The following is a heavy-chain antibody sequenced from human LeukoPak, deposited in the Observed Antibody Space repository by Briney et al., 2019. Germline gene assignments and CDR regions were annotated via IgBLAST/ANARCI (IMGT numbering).Heavy chain of an antibody. D-gene: IGHD6-19*01. J-gene: IGHJ4*02. Sequence: PGGSLRLSCAAYGFTFSSYVMHWVRQAPGKGLEYVSGISTDGGSTYYANSVKGRFTISRDTSKNTLYLQMGSLRAEDMAVYYCARTIAVAGPYYFDYWGQGTQVTVSS. CDR3: ARTIAVAGPYYFDY. CDR1: GFTFSSYV. CDR2: ISTDGGST. V-gene: IGHV3-64*01.